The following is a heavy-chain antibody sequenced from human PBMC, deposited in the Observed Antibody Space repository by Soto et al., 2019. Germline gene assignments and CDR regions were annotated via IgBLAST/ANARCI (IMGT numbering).Heavy chain of an antibody. J-gene: IGHJ6*02. CDR2: ISSSGSTI. CDR3: AREFSPWNYYYYYYGMDV. CDR1: GFTFSSYE. D-gene: IGHD1-7*01. Sequence: GGSLRLSCAASGFTFSSYEMNWVRQAPGKGLEWVSYISSSGSTIYYADSVKGRFTISRDNAKNSLYLQMNSLRAEDTAVYYCAREFSPWNYYYYYYGMDVWGQGTTVTVSS. V-gene: IGHV3-48*03.